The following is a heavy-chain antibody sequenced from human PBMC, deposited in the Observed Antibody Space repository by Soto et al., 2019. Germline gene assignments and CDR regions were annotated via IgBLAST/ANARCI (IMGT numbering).Heavy chain of an antibody. Sequence: SETLSLTCAVYGGSFSDHYWTWVRQSPEKGLEWIGEINHSGSTNYNPSLKSRVTISVDTSKNQFSLKLSSVTAADTAVYYCYGSGNTYYYHMDVWGKGTTVTVSS. D-gene: IGHD3-10*01. CDR3: YGSGNTYYYHMDV. J-gene: IGHJ6*03. CDR1: GGSFSDHY. CDR2: INHSGST. V-gene: IGHV4-34*01.